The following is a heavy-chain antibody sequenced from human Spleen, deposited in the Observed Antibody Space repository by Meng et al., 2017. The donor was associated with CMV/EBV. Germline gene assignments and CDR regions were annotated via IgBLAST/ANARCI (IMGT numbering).Heavy chain of an antibody. CDR3: ARRVNWISEYYFDY. CDR2: SNPGDSDT. Sequence: GSGYSFTNNGIGWVRRMPGKGLAWMGISNPGDSDTRYSPSFEGQVTFSADKSINTAYVQWSSLKASDTAIYYCARRVNWISEYYFDYWGQGTLVTVSS. CDR1: GYSFTNNG. V-gene: IGHV5-51*01. D-gene: IGHD1-20*01. J-gene: IGHJ4*02.